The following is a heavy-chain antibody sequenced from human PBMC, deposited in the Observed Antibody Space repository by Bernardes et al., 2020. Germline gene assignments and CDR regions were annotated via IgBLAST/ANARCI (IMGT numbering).Heavy chain of an antibody. CDR2: INSDGDRV. CDR1: GFTFNTFR. V-gene: IGHV3-48*01. CDR3: AREVDSVNGMDV. Sequence: GGSLRLSCAASGFTFNTFRMNWVRQAPGRGLEWLSYINSDGDRVYYADSVKGRFTVSRDNAKNSLYLQMKSLRGEDTAVYYCAREVDSVNGMDVWGLGTTVTVSS. J-gene: IGHJ6*02. D-gene: IGHD2-21*01.